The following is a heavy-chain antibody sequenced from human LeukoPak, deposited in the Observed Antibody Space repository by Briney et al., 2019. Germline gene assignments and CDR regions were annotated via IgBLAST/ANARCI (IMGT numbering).Heavy chain of an antibody. CDR3: ARVLLMRPVLRGSPVDP. Sequence: ASVKVSCKASGYTFTSYGISWVRQAPGQGLEWMGWISAYNGNTNYAQKLQGRVTMTTDTSTSTAYMELRSLRSDDTAVYYCARVLLMRPVLRGSPVDPWGQGTLVTVSS. D-gene: IGHD3-16*01. CDR2: ISAYNGNT. J-gene: IGHJ5*02. CDR1: GYTFTSYG. V-gene: IGHV1-18*01.